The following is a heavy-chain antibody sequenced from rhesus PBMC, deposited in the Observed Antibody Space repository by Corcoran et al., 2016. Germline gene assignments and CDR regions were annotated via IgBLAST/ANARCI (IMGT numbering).Heavy chain of an antibody. CDR2: IYGNRART. D-gene: IGHD6-37*01. CDR3: ARSGGNSLDV. CDR1: GGSISDYYY. V-gene: IGHV4S9*01. Sequence: QVQLQESGPGLVKPSETLSLTCAVSGGSISDYYYWNWIRQPPGKGLEWIGKIYGNRARTYSNPALKSRVTISKDTSKNQFFLKLSSVTAADTAVYYCARSGGNSLDVWGRGVLVTVSS. J-gene: IGHJ5-2*02.